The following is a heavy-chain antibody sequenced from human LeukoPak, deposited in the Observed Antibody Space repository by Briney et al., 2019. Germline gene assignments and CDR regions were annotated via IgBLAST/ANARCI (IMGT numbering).Heavy chain of an antibody. D-gene: IGHD2/OR15-2a*01. V-gene: IGHV3-20*04. CDR2: INWNGGST. Sequence: PGGSLRLSCAASGFTVSSNYMSWVRQAPGKGLEWVSGINWNGGSTGYADSAKGRFTISRDNAKNSLYLQMNRLRAEDTAVYSCARGPILGDYWGQGTLVTVSS. J-gene: IGHJ4*02. CDR3: ARGPILGDY. CDR1: GFTVSSNY.